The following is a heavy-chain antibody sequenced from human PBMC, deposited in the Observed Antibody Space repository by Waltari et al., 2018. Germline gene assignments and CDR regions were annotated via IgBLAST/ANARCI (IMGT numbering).Heavy chain of an antibody. D-gene: IGHD3-10*01. J-gene: IGHJ4*02. Sequence: QVQLQESGPGLVKPSQTLSLTCTVSGGSISSGSYYWSWIRQPAGKGLECIGRIYTSGSTNYNPSLKSRVTISVDTSKNQFSLKLSSVTAADTAVYYCARGPGSWGQGTLVTVSS. V-gene: IGHV4-61*02. CDR3: ARGPGS. CDR1: GGSISSGSYY. CDR2: IYTSGST.